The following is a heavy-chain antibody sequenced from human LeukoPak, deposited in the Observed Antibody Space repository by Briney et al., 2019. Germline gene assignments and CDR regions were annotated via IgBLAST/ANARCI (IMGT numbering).Heavy chain of an antibody. D-gene: IGHD6-19*01. CDR1: GYTFTGYY. J-gene: IGHJ2*01. V-gene: IGHV1-2*02. CDR3: AKEYSSGWSYWYFDL. Sequence: ASVKVSCKASGYTFTGYYMHWVRQAPGQGLEWMGWINPNSGGTNYAQKFQGRVTMTRDTSISTAYMELSRLRSDDTAVYYCAKEYSSGWSYWYFDLWGRGTLVTVSS. CDR2: INPNSGGT.